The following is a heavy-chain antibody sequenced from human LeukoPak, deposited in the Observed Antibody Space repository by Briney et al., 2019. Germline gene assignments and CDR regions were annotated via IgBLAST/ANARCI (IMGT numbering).Heavy chain of an antibody. CDR3: ARVTFSRATWLVLRDQRYYFDY. V-gene: IGHV1-2*02. CDR2: INPNSGGT. J-gene: IGHJ4*02. Sequence: ASVKVSCKASGYTFTGYYMHWVRQAPGQGLEWMGWINPNSGGTNYAQKLQGRVTMTTDTSTSTAYMELRSLRSDDTAVYYCARVTFSRATWLVLRDQRYYFDYWGQGTLVTVSS. CDR1: GYTFTGYY. D-gene: IGHD6-19*01.